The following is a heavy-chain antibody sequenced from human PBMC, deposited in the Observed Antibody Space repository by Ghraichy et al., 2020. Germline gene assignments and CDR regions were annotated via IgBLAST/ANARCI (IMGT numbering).Heavy chain of an antibody. CDR2: ISGYNDNA. D-gene: IGHD6-13*01. Sequence: ASVKVSCKASGYTFTSYDISWVRQAPGQGLEWMGWISGYNDNANYVQKLQGRVTMTTDTSTSTAYMELRSLRSEDTAVYYCARGGSSWLDYWGQGTLVTVSS. CDR1: GYTFTSYD. CDR3: ARGGSSWLDY. J-gene: IGHJ4*02. V-gene: IGHV1-18*01.